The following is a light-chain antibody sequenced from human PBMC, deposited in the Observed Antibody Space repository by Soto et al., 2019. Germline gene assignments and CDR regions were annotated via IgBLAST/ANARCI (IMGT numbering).Light chain of an antibody. Sequence: EVVLTQSPDTLSLSVGERASLSCRASQSISSNFLAWYQQKPGQAPRLLIYSASTRATGVPDRFSGSGSGTHCTLTITRLEPEDFAIYICQNYKWSVGPGTKVEIK. V-gene: IGKV3-20*01. CDR3: QNYKWS. CDR2: SAS. CDR1: QSISSNF. J-gene: IGKJ3*01.